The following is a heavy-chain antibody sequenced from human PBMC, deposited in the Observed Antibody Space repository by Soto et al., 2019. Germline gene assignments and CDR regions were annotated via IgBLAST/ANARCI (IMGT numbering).Heavy chain of an antibody. J-gene: IGHJ4*02. D-gene: IGHD6-19*01. Sequence: SETLSLTCTVSGGSVSSGSYYWSWIRQPPGKGLEWIGYIYNSGSTNYNPFLKSRVTILVDTSKNQFSLKLYSVTAADTAVYYCARDVSASSGWYFDYWGQGTLVTVSS. CDR3: ARDVSASSGWYFDY. CDR2: IYNSGST. CDR1: GGSVSSGSYY. V-gene: IGHV4-61*01.